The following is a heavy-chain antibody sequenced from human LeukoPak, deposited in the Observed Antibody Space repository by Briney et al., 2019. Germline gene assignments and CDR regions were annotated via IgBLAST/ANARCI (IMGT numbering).Heavy chain of an antibody. CDR2: ISSNGGST. Sequence: GGSPRLSCAASGFTFSSYAMHWVRQAPGKGLEYVSAISSNGGSTYYANSVKGRFTISRDNSKNTLYLQMGSLRAEDMAVYYCARETGSTSFRWFDPWGQGTLVTVSS. V-gene: IGHV3-64*01. CDR3: ARETGSTSFRWFDP. CDR1: GFTFSSYA. J-gene: IGHJ5*02. D-gene: IGHD2-2*01.